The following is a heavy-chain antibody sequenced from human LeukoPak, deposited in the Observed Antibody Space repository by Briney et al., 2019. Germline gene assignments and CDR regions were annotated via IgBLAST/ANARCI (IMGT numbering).Heavy chain of an antibody. CDR2: IYTSGST. Sequence: PSETLSLTCTLSGGSISSGSYYWRWLRQPAGKGLEWIGRIYTSGSTNYNPSLKSRVTISVDTSKNQFSLKLSSVTAADTAVYYCASMTYYYDSSGYYYEGNFDYWGQGTLVTVSA. CDR3: ASMTYYYDSSGYYYEGNFDY. J-gene: IGHJ4*02. V-gene: IGHV4-61*02. D-gene: IGHD3-22*01. CDR1: GGSISSGSYY.